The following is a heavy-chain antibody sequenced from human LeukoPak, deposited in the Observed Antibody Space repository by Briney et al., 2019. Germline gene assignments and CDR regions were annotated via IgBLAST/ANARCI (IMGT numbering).Heavy chain of an antibody. Sequence: GGSLRLSCAASGFTVSSNYMSWVRQAPGKGLEWVSVIYSGGSTYYADSVKGRFTISRDNSKNTLYLQMNSLRAEDTAVYYCARGSGSCYYYYMDVWGKGTTVTISS. J-gene: IGHJ6*03. CDR3: ARGSGSCYYYYMDV. CDR1: GFTVSSNY. V-gene: IGHV3-53*01. D-gene: IGHD1-26*01. CDR2: IYSGGST.